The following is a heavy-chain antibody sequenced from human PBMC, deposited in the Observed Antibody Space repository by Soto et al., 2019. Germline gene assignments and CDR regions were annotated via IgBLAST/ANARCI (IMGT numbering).Heavy chain of an antibody. V-gene: IGHV4-39*07. CDR3: ARVFSDSSSFFDP. Sequence: SETLSLTCTVSGGSITSSSYYWGWIRQPPGKGLEWIGSIYYSGSTYYNPSLKSRVTISVDTSKNQFSLKLSSVTAADTAVYYCARVFSDSSSFFDPWGQGTLVTVSS. CDR2: IYYSGST. J-gene: IGHJ5*02. CDR1: GGSITSSSYY. D-gene: IGHD6-13*01.